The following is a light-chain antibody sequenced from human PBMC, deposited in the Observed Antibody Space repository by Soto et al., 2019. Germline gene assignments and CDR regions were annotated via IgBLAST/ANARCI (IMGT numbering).Light chain of an antibody. CDR3: SSFAGSNNLGV. CDR2: EVS. Sequence: QSVLTQPPSASGSPGQSVTISCTGTSSDIGGYNYVSWYQQHPGKAPKLMIHEVSKRPSGVPDRFSGSKTGNTASLTVSGLQAEDEADYYCSSFAGSNNLGVFGTGTKLTVL. CDR1: SSDIGGYNY. J-gene: IGLJ1*01. V-gene: IGLV2-8*01.